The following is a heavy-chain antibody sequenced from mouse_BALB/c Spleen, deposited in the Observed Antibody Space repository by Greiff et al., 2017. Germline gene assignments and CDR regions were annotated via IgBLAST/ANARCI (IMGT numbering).Heavy chain of an antibody. CDR3: ARSAGNWNYFDY. Sequence: VQLQQSAAELARPGASVKMSCKASGYTFTSYTMHWVKQRPGQGLEWIGYINPSSGYTEYNQKFKDKTTLTADKSSSTAYMQLSSLTSEDSAVYYCARSAGNWNYFDYWGQGTTLTVSS. CDR1: GYTFTSYT. J-gene: IGHJ2*01. D-gene: IGHD2-1*01. V-gene: IGHV1-4*02. CDR2: INPSSGYT.